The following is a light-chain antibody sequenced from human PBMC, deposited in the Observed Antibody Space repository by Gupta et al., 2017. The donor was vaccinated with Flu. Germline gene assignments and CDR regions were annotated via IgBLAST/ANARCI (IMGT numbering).Light chain of an antibody. CDR3: QQYYDTPLT. CDR1: QSVLYSSNNKNY. Sequence: IVMTQSPDSLAVSPGERATINCKSSQSVLYSSNNKNYLAWYQQKPRQPPKLLIYWASTRESGAPDRFSGSGSGTDFTLTISSLQAEDVAVYYCQQYYDTPLTFGGGTKVEIK. CDR2: WAS. V-gene: IGKV4-1*01. J-gene: IGKJ4*01.